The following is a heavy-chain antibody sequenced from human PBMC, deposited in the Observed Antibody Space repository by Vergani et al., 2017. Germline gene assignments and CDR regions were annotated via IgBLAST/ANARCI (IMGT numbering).Heavy chain of an antibody. CDR1: GYSFTGYY. Sequence: QVQLVQSGAEVKKPGASVKVSCKASGYSFTGYYMHWVRQAPAQGLEWMGWINPNTSGTNYTQKFQGRVYMTRETSVSTAYMELSRLRSDDTAVYYCSRDDSYQLSYYGGDYYYGMDVWGQGTTVTVSS. CDR3: SRDDSYQLSYYGGDYYYGMDV. CDR2: INPNTSGT. D-gene: IGHD2-2*01. V-gene: IGHV1-2*02. J-gene: IGHJ6*02.